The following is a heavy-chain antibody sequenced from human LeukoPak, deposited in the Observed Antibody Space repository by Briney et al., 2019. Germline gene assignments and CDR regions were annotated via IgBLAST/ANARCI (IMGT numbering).Heavy chain of an antibody. J-gene: IGHJ4*02. D-gene: IGHD5-12*01. V-gene: IGHV4-39*01. CDR3: ARYSGSQFDY. CDR1: GGSISSSGYY. CDR2: IYYSGST. Sequence: SETLSLTCIVSGGSISSSGYYWGWIRQPPGEGLEWIGNIYYSGSTYYNPSLKSRVTISVDTSKNQFSLKLSSVTAADTAVYYCARYSGSQFDYWGQGTLVTVSS.